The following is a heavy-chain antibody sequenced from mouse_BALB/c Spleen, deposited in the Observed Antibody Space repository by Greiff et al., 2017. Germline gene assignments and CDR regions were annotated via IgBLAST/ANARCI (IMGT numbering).Heavy chain of an antibody. D-gene: IGHD2-1*01. CDR2: IDTSDSYT. V-gene: IGHV1-69*01. J-gene: IGHJ1*01. CDR1: GYTFTDYW. CDR3: ARDGNYDYWYFDV. Sequence: LQQPGAELVMPGASVKMSCKASGYTFTDYWMHWVKQRPGQGLEWIGAIDTSDSYTSYNQKFKGKATLTVDESSSTAYMQLSSLTSEDSAVYYCARDGNYDYWYFDVWGAGTTVTVSS.